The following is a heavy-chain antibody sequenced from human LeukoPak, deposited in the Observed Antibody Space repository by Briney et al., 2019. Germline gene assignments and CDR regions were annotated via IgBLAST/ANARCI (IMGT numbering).Heavy chain of an antibody. D-gene: IGHD1-14*01. CDR2: ISVSGSQT. CDR3: GKGTPPPVY. V-gene: IGHV3-23*01. J-gene: IGHJ4*02. CDR1: GFTFSAYA. Sequence: PGGSLRLSCVAPGFTFSAYAVGWVRRAPGMGLEWVSSISVSGSQTDYADSVKGRFTISRGNSKNTFYLQMNSLRAEDTAVYYCGKGTPPPVYWGPGTLVTVSS.